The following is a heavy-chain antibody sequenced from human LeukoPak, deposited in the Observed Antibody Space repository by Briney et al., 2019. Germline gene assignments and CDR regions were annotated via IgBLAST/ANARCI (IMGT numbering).Heavy chain of an antibody. CDR2: IDGDGSTE. CDR3: ARGGAAFAESVY. J-gene: IGHJ4*02. V-gene: IGHV3-7*01. CDR1: GFTLSSYW. Sequence: GSLRLSCVASGFTLSSYWMSWVRQAPGKGLEWVANIDGDGSTEAYVDSLKGRFTISRDNAKNSLYLQMNNLRVEDTAVYYCARGGAAFAESVYWGQGTLVTVSS. D-gene: IGHD3-3*01.